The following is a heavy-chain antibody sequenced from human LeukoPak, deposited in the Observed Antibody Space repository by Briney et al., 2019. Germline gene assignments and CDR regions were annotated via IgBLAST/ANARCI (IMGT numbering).Heavy chain of an antibody. CDR2: IYTGGLT. J-gene: IGHJ4*02. CDR3: ARAGFCTDGVCRGCDY. D-gene: IGHD2-8*01. CDR1: GFTVSSNY. V-gene: IGHV3-53*01. Sequence: GGSLRLSCAASGFTVSSNYMSWVRQAPGKGLEWVSIIYTGGLTYYADSVKGRFTISRDNSKNALYLQMNSLRAEDTAVYYCARAGFCTDGVCRGCDYSGQGTLVTATS.